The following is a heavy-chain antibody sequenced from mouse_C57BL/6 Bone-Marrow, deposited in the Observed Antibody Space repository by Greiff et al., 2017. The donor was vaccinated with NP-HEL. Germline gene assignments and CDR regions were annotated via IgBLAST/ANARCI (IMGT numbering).Heavy chain of an antibody. J-gene: IGHJ1*03. D-gene: IGHD2-2*01. CDR1: GFTFSSYG. V-gene: IGHV5-6*01. CDR2: ISSGGSYT. CDR3: ARLPYGYVLYWYFDV. Sequence: EVKLQESGGDLVKPGGSLKLSCAASGFTFSSYGMSWVRQTPDKRLEWVATISSGGSYTYYPDSVKGRFTISRDNAKNTLYLQMSSLKSEDTAMYYCARLPYGYVLYWYFDVWAQGPRSPSPQ.